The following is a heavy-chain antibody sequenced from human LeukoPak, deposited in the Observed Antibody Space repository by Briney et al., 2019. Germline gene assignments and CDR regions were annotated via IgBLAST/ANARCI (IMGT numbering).Heavy chain of an antibody. Sequence: PSETLSLTCVVSGASVSSSHWSWIRQLPGKGLEWIGCLSYTGKTDYNPSLTSRVTISLDTSKNQVSLKLRFVTAADTAVYYCSEGYFEPFAHWGQGILVTVSS. CDR3: SEGYFEPFAH. V-gene: IGHV4-59*02. J-gene: IGHJ4*02. CDR2: LSYTGKT. D-gene: IGHD2/OR15-2a*01. CDR1: GASVSSSH.